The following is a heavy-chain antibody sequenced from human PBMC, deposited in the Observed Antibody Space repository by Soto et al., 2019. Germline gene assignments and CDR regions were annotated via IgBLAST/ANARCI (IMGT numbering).Heavy chain of an antibody. Sequence: GSLRLSCAASGFTFSSYAMSWVRQAPGKGLEWIGSGYYTGSTYYNPSLRSRLTISVDTSKNQFSLNLRSVTAADTAVYYCTAVVRGVIPTTIKWYFDLWGRGTLVTVSS. J-gene: IGHJ2*01. CDR2: GYYTGST. CDR3: TAVVRGVIPTTIKWYFDL. D-gene: IGHD3-10*01. CDR1: GFTFSSYA. V-gene: IGHV4-59*05.